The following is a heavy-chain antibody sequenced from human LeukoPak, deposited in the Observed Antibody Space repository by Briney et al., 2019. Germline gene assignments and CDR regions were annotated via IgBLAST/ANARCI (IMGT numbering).Heavy chain of an antibody. CDR1: GYDFTRYD. Sequence: GASVKVSCKASGYDFTRYDINWVRLAPGQGLEWMGWMNPNNGDTGYAQNFQGRVTMTRNTSISTAYMELSSLRSEDTAVYYCARGLSIDSYGLFWYYYYYMDVWGKGTTVTISS. CDR2: MNPNNGDT. D-gene: IGHD5-18*01. J-gene: IGHJ6*03. V-gene: IGHV1-8*01. CDR3: ARGLSIDSYGLFWYYYYYMDV.